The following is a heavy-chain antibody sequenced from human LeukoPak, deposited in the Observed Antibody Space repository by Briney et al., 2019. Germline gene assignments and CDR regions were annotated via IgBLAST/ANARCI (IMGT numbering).Heavy chain of an antibody. V-gene: IGHV3-23*01. CDR1: GFSFNNYA. D-gene: IGHD4-23*01. CDR2: ISTTGGST. CDR3: AKDWTTVVTPKGYYFDS. J-gene: IGHJ4*02. Sequence: GGSLRLSCAASGFSFNNYAMSWVRQAPGKGLEWVSAISTTGGSTYYAYSVKGRFTVSRDNSKNTLSLQMDSLRVEDTALYYCAKDWTTVVTPKGYYFDSWGQGTLVTVSS.